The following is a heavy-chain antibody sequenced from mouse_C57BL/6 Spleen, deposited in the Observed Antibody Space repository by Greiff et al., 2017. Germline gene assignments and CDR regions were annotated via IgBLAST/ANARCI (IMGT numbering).Heavy chain of an antibody. J-gene: IGHJ4*01. CDR2: IDPETGGT. V-gene: IGHV1-15*01. Sequence: VQLQQSGAELVRPGASVTLSCKASGYTFTDYEMHWVKQTPVHGLEWIGAIDPETGGTAYNQKFKGKAILTADKSSSTAYMELRSLTSEDSAVYYCTREGVISGYAMDYWGKGTSVTVSS. CDR3: TREGVISGYAMDY. CDR1: GYTFTDYE. D-gene: IGHD2-2*01.